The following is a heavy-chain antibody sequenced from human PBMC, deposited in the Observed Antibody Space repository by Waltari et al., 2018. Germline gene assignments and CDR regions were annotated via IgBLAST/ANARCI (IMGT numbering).Heavy chain of an antibody. J-gene: IGHJ2*01. D-gene: IGHD2-15*01. CDR1: GGSISSYY. CDR2: IYYSGST. V-gene: IGHV4-59*01. Sequence: QVQLQESGPGLVKPSETLSLTCTVSGGSISSYYWSWIRQPPGQGLEWIGYIYYSGSTNYNPSLKSRVTISVDTSKNQFSLKLSSVTAADTAVYYCASRYCSGGSCYSHWYFDLWGRGTLVTVSS. CDR3: ASRYCSGGSCYSHWYFDL.